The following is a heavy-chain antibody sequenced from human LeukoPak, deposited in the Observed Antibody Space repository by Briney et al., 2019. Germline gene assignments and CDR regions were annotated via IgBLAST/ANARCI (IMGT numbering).Heavy chain of an antibody. CDR3: ARDRLRYDSLTGYPAD. CDR2: LSGIGVST. Sequence: GGSLRLSCAASGFTFSSYAMSWVRQAPGKGLEWVSALSGIGVSTYYADSVKGRFTISRDNSKNTLYLQMNSLRAEDTAVYYCARDRLRYDSLTGYPADWGQGTLVIVSS. J-gene: IGHJ4*02. D-gene: IGHD3-9*01. V-gene: IGHV3-23*01. CDR1: GFTFSSYA.